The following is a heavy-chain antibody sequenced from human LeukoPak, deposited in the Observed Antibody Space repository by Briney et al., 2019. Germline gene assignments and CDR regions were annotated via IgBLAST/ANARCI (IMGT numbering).Heavy chain of an antibody. CDR1: GFTFSTYW. V-gene: IGHV3-48*02. CDR2: ISSDSSTT. Sequence: PGGSLRLSCAASGFTFSTYWMHWVRQAPGKGPEWVSYISSDSSTTYYAVSVKGRFTISRDNAKNSLYLEMNSLTDEDAAVYYCARCCSGESIYYYGLDVWGPGTTVTVSS. D-gene: IGHD2-15*01. J-gene: IGHJ6*02. CDR3: ARCCSGESIYYYGLDV.